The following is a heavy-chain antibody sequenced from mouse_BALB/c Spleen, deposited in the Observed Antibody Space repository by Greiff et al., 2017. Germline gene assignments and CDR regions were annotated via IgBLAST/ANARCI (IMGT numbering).Heavy chain of an antibody. CDR1: GYSITSGYY. CDR3: ARKYGNYNYAMDY. V-gene: IGHV3-6*01. D-gene: IGHD2-10*02. CDR2: ISYDGSN. Sequence: VQLQQSGPGLVKPSQSLSLTCSVTGYSITSGYYWNWIRQFPGNKLEWMGYISYDGSNNYNPSLKNRISITRDTSKNQYYLQLNSVTTEDTATYYCARKYGNYNYAMDYWGQGTSVTVSS. J-gene: IGHJ4*01.